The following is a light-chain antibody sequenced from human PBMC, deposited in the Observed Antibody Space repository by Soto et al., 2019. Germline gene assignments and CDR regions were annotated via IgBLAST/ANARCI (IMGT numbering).Light chain of an antibody. V-gene: IGKV3-20*01. J-gene: IGKJ2*01. CDR2: GAS. Sequence: EIVLTQSPGTLSLSPGERASLSCRASPRLSSNELAWYQQRPGQAPRLLIYGASTRATGIPDRFSGSGSGTDFTLTITRLEPGDFAVYYCQQYGGSSYTFGQGTQLEIK. CDR1: PRLSSNE. CDR3: QQYGGSSYT.